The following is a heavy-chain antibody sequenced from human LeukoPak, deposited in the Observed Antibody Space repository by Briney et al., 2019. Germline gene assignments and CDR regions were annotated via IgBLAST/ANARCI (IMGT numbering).Heavy chain of an antibody. D-gene: IGHD3-9*01. CDR1: GGSFSGYY. V-gene: IGHV4-34*01. Sequence: SETLSLTCAVYGGSFSGYYWSWIRQPPGKGLEWIGEINHSGSTNYNPSLKSRVTISVDTSKNQFSLKLSSVTAADTAVYYCARRDYDIVTGYPRGYFDYWGQGTLVTVSS. J-gene: IGHJ4*02. CDR2: INHSGST. CDR3: ARRDYDIVTGYPRGYFDY.